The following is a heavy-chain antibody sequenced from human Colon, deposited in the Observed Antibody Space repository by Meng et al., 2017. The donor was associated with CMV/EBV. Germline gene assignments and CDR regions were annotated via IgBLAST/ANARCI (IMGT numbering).Heavy chain of an antibody. V-gene: IGHV3-23*03. CDR1: GFTFNAYA. J-gene: IGHJ6*02. CDR3: AREVHYQLRYDYYYGMDV. D-gene: IGHD2-2*01. CDR2: IYSGDDRT. Sequence: GESLKISCGASGFTFNAYAMAWVRQAPGKGLEWVSVIYSGDDRTQYGDSVKGRFTISRDNSKNTLYLQMNSLRAEDTAVYYCAREVHYQLRYDYYYGMDVWGQGTTVTVSS.